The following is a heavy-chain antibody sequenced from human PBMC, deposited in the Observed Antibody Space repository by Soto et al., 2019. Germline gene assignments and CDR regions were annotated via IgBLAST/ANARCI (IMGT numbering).Heavy chain of an antibody. D-gene: IGHD5-18*01. V-gene: IGHV3-48*03. CDR3: ASRGGYSYGGSFDY. CDR2: ISSSGSTT. Sequence: EVQLVESGGGLEQPGGSLRLSCAASGFTFSSYEMNWVRQAPGKGLEWVSYISSSGSTTDYADSVKGRFTISRDNAKNSLYLQMNSLRAEATAVYYCASRGGYSYGGSFDYWGQGTLVTVSS. J-gene: IGHJ4*02. CDR1: GFTFSSYE.